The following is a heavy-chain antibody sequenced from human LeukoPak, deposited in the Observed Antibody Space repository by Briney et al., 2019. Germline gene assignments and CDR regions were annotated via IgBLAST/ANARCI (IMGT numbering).Heavy chain of an antibody. J-gene: IGHJ6*02. V-gene: IGHV1-2*04. CDR1: GYTFTGYY. Sequence: ASVKVSCKASGYTFTGYYMHWVRQAPGQGLEWMGWINPNSGGTNYAQKFQGWVTMTRDTSISTAYMELSRLRSDDTAVYYCASSRNALSGMDVWGQGTTVTISS. D-gene: IGHD3-16*01. CDR3: ASSRNALSGMDV. CDR2: INPNSGGT.